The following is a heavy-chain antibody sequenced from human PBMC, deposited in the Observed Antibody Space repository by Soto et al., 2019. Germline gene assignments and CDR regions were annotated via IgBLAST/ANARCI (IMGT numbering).Heavy chain of an antibody. CDR2: IKQEGSEK. CDR3: ASSSPAGIAAAGAFDI. J-gene: IGHJ3*02. CDR1: GFTFSSYW. Sequence: GGSLSLSCAASGFTFSSYWMSWVRQAPGKGLEWVVNIKQEGSEKYYVDSVKGRFTISRDNAKNSLYLQMNSLRAEATAVYYCASSSPAGIAAAGAFDIWGQGTMVTVSS. D-gene: IGHD6-13*01. V-gene: IGHV3-7*01.